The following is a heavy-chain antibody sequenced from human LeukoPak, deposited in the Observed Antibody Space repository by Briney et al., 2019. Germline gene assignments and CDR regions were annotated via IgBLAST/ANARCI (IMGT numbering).Heavy chain of an antibody. CDR2: ISYDGSNT. D-gene: IGHD2-8*02. CDR3: ARDQTAVTGVWGTIDY. CDR1: GFTFSGCG. Sequence: PGRSLRLSCTASGFTFSGCGVHWVRQAPGMGLEWVAIISYDGSNTFYGDSVKGRFTISRDNSKKTLYLQMNGLRTEDTAVYYCARDQTAVTGVWGTIDYWGQGTLVTVSS. J-gene: IGHJ4*02. V-gene: IGHV3-30*03.